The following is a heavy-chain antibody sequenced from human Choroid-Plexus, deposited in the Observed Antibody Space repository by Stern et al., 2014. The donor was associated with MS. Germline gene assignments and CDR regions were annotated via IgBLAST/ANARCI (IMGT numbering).Heavy chain of an antibody. CDR3: AKDRQYLTYFFDH. CDR1: GFTFGSCA. D-gene: IGHD2/OR15-2a*01. Sequence: DQLVESGGGVVQPGRPLRLSCVASGFTFGSCAMHWVRQAPGKGLEWVAGVSYDGSNKYYADSVKGRFTISRDNYQNTLYMQMSSLRPEDTAVYYCAKDRQYLTYFFDHWGQGSLVTVSS. J-gene: IGHJ5*02. CDR2: VSYDGSNK. V-gene: IGHV3-30*18.